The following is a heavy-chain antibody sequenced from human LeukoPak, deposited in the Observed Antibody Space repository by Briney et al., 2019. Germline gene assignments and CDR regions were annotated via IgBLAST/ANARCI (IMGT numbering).Heavy chain of an antibody. Sequence: SETLSLTCTASGGSISSYYWSWIRQPAGKGLEWIGRIYTSGSTNYNPSLKSRVTMSVDTSKNQFSLKLSSVIAADTAVYYCARETTTYYYGSGRYYYYMDVWGKGTTVTVSS. D-gene: IGHD3-10*01. J-gene: IGHJ6*03. V-gene: IGHV4-4*07. CDR3: ARETTTYYYGSGRYYYYMDV. CDR1: GGSISSYY. CDR2: IYTSGST.